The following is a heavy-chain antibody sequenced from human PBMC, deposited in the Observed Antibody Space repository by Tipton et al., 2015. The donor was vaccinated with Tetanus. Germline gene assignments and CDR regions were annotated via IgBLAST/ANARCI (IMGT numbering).Heavy chain of an antibody. D-gene: IGHD1-1*01. CDR3: ARESWNRDAFDI. V-gene: IGHV4-59*01. CDR1: GGSISSYY. J-gene: IGHJ3*02. Sequence: LRLSCTVSGGSISSYYWSWIRQPPGKGLEWIGYIYYSGGTKYNPSLKSRVTISVDTSKNQFSLKLSSVTAADTAVYYCARESWNRDAFDIWGQGTMVTVSS. CDR2: IYYSGGT.